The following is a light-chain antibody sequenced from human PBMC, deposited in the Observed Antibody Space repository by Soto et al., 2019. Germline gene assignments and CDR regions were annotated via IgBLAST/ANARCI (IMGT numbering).Light chain of an antibody. Sequence: EVVMTQSPAALSMSPGESATLSCRASQSVSSNLAWYQQKPGQAPRLLFYGASTRATGIPARFSGSGSGTDFTLTISSLQYADFAVYYCHQYDYWPLTFGGGTKVDIK. J-gene: IGKJ4*01. CDR3: HQYDYWPLT. CDR1: QSVSSN. CDR2: GAS. V-gene: IGKV3D-15*01.